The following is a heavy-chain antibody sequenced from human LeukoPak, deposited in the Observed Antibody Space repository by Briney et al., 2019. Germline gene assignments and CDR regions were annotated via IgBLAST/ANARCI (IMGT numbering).Heavy chain of an antibody. V-gene: IGHV1-8*01. CDR3: ARGRRCSSTSCYTLVDY. Sequence: ASVKVSCKASGYTFTSYDINWVRQATGQGLEWMGWMNPNSGNTGYAQKFQGRVTMTRNTSISTAHMELSSLRSEDTAVYYCARGRRCSSTSCYTLVDYWGQGTLVTVSS. J-gene: IGHJ4*02. CDR1: GYTFTSYD. D-gene: IGHD2-2*02. CDR2: MNPNSGNT.